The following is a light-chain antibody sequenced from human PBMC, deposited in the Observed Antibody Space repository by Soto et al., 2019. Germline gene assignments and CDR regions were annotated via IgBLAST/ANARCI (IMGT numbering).Light chain of an antibody. CDR1: NIGSKS. J-gene: IGLJ2*01. Sequence: SYELTQPPSVSVAPGQTARITCGGNNIGSKSVHWYQQKPGQAPVLVDYDDSDRPSGIPERFSGSNSGNTATLTISRVEAGDEADYYCQVWDSSSDHLWVFGGGTKVTVL. V-gene: IGLV3-21*02. CDR2: DDS. CDR3: QVWDSSSDHLWV.